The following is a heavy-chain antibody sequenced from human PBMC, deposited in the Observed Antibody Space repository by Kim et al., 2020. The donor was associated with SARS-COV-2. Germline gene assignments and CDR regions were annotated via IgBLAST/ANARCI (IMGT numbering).Heavy chain of an antibody. J-gene: IGHJ4*02. CDR2: INNGGNP. D-gene: IGHD6-19*01. CDR1: GFTFTSRA. Sequence: GGSLRLSCVASGFTFTSRAISWVRQSPVRGLEWVASINNGGNPYYANSVNGRFTISRDITKDTLYLQMNSMRVDDTALYYCAKDHPSNGWPAFDSWGQGTLVTVSS. CDR3: AKDHPSNGWPAFDS. V-gene: IGHV3-23*01.